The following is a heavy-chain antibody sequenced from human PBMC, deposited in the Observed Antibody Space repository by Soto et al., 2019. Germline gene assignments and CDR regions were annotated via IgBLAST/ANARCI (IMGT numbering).Heavy chain of an antibody. CDR2: ISSSSSYI. CDR1: GFTFSSYS. V-gene: IGHV3-21*01. D-gene: IGHD4-17*01. J-gene: IGHJ4*02. Sequence: GESLKISCAASGFTFSSYSMNWVRQAPGKGLGWVSSISSSSSYIYYEDSVKGRFTISRDNGKNSLYLQMNSLGDEDTALYYCARSPNDEGDYQFDYWGQGTLVTVSS. CDR3: ARSPNDEGDYQFDY.